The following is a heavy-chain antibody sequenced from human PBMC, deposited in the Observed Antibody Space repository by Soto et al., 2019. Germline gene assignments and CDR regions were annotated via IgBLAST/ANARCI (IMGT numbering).Heavy chain of an antibody. CDR1: GFTFSSYA. CDR3: AKRQYYYDSSGYYNWFDP. J-gene: IGHJ5*02. Sequence: GGSLRLSGAASGFTFSSYAMSWVRHVPGKGLEWVSAISGSGGSKYYADPVKGRFTISRDNSKNTLYLQMNSLRAEDTAVYYCAKRQYYYDSSGYYNWFDPWGQGTLVTVSS. CDR2: ISGSGGSK. V-gene: IGHV3-23*01. D-gene: IGHD3-22*01.